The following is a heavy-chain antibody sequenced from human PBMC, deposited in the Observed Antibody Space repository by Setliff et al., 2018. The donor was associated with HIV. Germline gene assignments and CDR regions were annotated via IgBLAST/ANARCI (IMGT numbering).Heavy chain of an antibody. D-gene: IGHD3-10*01. CDR1: GHTPRHYG. CDR2: LIPVLGEP. J-gene: IGHJ4*02. Sequence: ASVKVSCKASGHTPRHYGINWIRQAPGQGLEWVGSLIPVLGEPHYAPRFQGRVTITEDDSTNTAYLELSNLRFDDTATYYCARGVLYGLSEYWGTGSLVTVSS. V-gene: IGHV1-69*11. CDR3: ARGVLYGLSEY.